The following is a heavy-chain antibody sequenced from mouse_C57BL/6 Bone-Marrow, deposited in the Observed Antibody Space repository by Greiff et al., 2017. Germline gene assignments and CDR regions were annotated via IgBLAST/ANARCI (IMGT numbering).Heavy chain of an antibody. CDR3: ARQIYYDYDYAMDY. V-gene: IGHV5-6*01. Sequence: VQLKESGGDLVKPGGSLKLSCAASGFTFSSYGMSWVRQTPDKRLEWVATISSGGSYTYYPDSVKGRFTISRDNAKNTLYLQMSSLKSEETAMYYCARQIYYDYDYAMDYWGQGTSVTVSS. CDR1: GFTFSSYG. CDR2: ISSGGSYT. D-gene: IGHD2-4*01. J-gene: IGHJ4*01.